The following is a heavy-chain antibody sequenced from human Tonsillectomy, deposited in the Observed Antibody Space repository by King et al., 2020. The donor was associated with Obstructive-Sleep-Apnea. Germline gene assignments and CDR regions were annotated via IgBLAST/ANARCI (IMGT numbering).Heavy chain of an antibody. Sequence: QLVQSGAEVKKPGQSLKISCQVSGYTFTNYWIVWVRQMPGKGLDWVGIIYPGDSYTRYSPSFQGQVTISVDKSIDTAYLQWISLKAADTAIYYCARGHSNSRYDYWGRGTLVTVSS. D-gene: IGHD6-13*01. CDR2: IYPGDSYT. CDR1: GYTFTNYW. J-gene: IGHJ4*02. CDR3: ARGHSNSRYDY. V-gene: IGHV5-51*01.